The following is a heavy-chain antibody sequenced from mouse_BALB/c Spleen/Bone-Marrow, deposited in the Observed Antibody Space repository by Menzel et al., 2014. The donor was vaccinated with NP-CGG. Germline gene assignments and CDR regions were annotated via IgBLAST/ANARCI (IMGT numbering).Heavy chain of an antibody. CDR2: INPSNGGT. V-gene: IGHV1S81*02. Sequence: VKLMESGAELVKPGASVKLSCKASGHTFTSYYMYWVKQRPGQGLEWIGEINPSNGGTNFNEKFKSKATLTVDKSSSTAYMQLSSLTSEDSAVYYCTRYGNYYFDYWGQGTTLTVSS. CDR1: GHTFTSYY. CDR3: TRYGNYYFDY. D-gene: IGHD2-1*01. J-gene: IGHJ2*01.